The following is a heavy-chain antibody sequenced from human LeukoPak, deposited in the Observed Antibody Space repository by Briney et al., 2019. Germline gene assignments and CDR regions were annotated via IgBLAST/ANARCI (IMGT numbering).Heavy chain of an antibody. J-gene: IGHJ4*02. CDR2: IYYSGST. D-gene: IGHD1-26*01. V-gene: IGHV4-59*01. CDR1: GGSISSYY. CDR3: ARGATAVRIDY. Sequence: SETLSLTCTVSGGSISSYYWSWIRQPPGKGLEWIGYIYYSGSTNYNPSLKSRVTISVDTSKNQFSLKLSSVTAADTAVYYCARGATAVRIDYWGQGTLATVSS.